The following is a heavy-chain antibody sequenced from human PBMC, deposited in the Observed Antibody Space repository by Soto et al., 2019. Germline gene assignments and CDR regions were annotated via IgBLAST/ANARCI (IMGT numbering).Heavy chain of an antibody. J-gene: IGHJ6*03. CDR3: AKDGYCSGGSCPHYYYYYMDV. V-gene: IGHV3-30*18. CDR1: GFTFSSYA. D-gene: IGHD2-15*01. CDR2: ITDDGGNK. Sequence: GGSLRLSCAASGFTFSSYAMSWVRQAPGKGLKWVAVITDDGGNKYYADSVKGRFTISRDNSKNTLYLQMNSLRAEDTAVYYCAKDGYCSGGSCPHYYYYYMDVWGKGTTVTVSS.